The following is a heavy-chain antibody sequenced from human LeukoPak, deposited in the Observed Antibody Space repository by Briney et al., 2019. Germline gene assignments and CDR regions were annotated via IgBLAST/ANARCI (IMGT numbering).Heavy chain of an antibody. V-gene: IGHV1-46*01. J-gene: IGHJ3*02. CDR3: AIVRFRSGWYIAFVI. D-gene: IGHD6-19*01. Sequence: SSVTVSFTASGYTFTIYYMHWVRQAPGQGLEWLGIVNPSGGSTTYDQKYQGSLDMTSDTSTTTVYMELSSLGSEDPAVYYCAIVRFRSGWYIAFVIWGQGTMVTVSS. CDR2: VNPSGGST. CDR1: GYTFTIYY.